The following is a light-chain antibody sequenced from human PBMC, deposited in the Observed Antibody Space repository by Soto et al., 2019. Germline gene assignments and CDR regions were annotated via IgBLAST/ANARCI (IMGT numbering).Light chain of an antibody. CDR1: SSDVGGYDY. V-gene: IGLV2-8*01. Sequence: QATVALPPSASGSPGQSVTISCTGTSSDVGGYDYVSWYQQHPGKAPKLMIYEVTIRPSGVSDRFSGSKSGNTASLTVSGLQAEDEADYYCSSYTGGNPSYVFGTGTKVTVL. CDR2: EVT. J-gene: IGLJ1*01. CDR3: SSYTGGNPSYV.